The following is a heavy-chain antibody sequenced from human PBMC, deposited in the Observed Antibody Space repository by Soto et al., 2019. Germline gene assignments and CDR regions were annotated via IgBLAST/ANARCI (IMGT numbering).Heavy chain of an antibody. J-gene: IGHJ4*02. CDR1: GGSFSGYY. CDR3: ARGWSGWRVWLDY. V-gene: IGHV4-34*01. D-gene: IGHD6-19*01. CDR2: INHSGST. Sequence: QVQLQQWGAGLLKPSETLSLTCTVYGGSFSGYYWSWFRQPPGKGLEWIGEINHSGSTNYNPSLKSRVTISVDTSKNQFSLKLSSVTAADTAVYYCARGWSGWRVWLDYWGQGTLVTVSS.